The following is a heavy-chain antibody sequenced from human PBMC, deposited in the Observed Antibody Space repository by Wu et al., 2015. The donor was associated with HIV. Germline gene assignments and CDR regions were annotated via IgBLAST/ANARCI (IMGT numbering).Heavy chain of an antibody. CDR1: GYSFSDYY. CDR3: AKGNYDFWAAHFADNWFDP. V-gene: IGHV1-2*02. D-gene: IGHD3-3*01. Sequence: QVQAGCRSGAEVKKPGASVKVSCKASGYSFSDYYIHWIRQAPGQGLEWMGWINPKDGATDFARKFQGRVTMTRDTSFSTAYMNLISLTSDDTAVYYCAKGNYDFWAAHFADNWFDPWGQGTLVTVSS. J-gene: IGHJ5*02. CDR2: INPKDGAT.